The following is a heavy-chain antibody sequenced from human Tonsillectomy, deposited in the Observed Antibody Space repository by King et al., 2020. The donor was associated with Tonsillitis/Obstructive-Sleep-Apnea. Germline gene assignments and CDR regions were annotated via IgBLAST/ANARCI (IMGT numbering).Heavy chain of an antibody. CDR3: TRGATYFYDSSGYSFDY. D-gene: IGHD3-22*01. CDR1: GFTFGDYA. Sequence: VQLVESGGGLVQPGRSLRLSCTASGFTFGDYAMSWFRQAPGKGLEWVGFIRSKAYGGTTEYAASVKGRFTISRDDSKSIAYLQMNSLKTEDTAVYYCTRGATYFYDSSGYSFDYWGQGTLVTVSS. CDR2: IRSKAYGGTT. J-gene: IGHJ4*02. V-gene: IGHV3-49*03.